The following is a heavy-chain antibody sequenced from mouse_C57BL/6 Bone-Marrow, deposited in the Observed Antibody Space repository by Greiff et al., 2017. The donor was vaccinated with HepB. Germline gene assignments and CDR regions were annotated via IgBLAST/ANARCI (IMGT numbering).Heavy chain of an antibody. V-gene: IGHV1-52*01. J-gene: IGHJ3*01. CDR1: GYTFTSYW. CDR3: ARENLLWLRRDLAY. CDR2: IDPSDSET. D-gene: IGHD2-2*01. Sequence: QVQLQQPGAELVRPGSSVKLSCKASGYTFTSYWMHWVKQRPIQGLEWIGNIDPSDSETHYNQKFKDKATLTVDKSSSTAYMQLSSLTSEDSAVYYCARENLLWLRRDLAYWGQGTLVTVSA.